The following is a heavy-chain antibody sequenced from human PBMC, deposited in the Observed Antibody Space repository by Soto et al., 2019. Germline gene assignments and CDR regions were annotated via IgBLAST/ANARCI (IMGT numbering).Heavy chain of an antibody. CDR1: GGSISSGGYY. J-gene: IGHJ5*02. V-gene: IGHV4-39*01. D-gene: IGHD3-10*01. CDR2: IYYSGST. CDR3: ARHCYDYGSTYGCWLDP. Sequence: PSETLSLTCTVSGGSISSGGYYWSWIRQHPGKGLEWIGYIYYSGSTYYNPSLKSRVTISVDTSKSQFSLKLRSVTAADTAVYYCARHCYDYGSTYGCWLDPWGQGTLVTVSS.